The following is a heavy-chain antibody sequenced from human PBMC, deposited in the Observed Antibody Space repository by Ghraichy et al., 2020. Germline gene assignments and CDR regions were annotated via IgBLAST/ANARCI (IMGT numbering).Heavy chain of an antibody. D-gene: IGHD5-24*01. CDR1: GVTFSSYA. CDR3: AIREGDGYPPYYYYGMDV. J-gene: IGHJ6*02. CDR2: IIPIFGTA. Sequence: SVKVSCKASGVTFSSYAISWVRQAPGQGLEWMGGIIPIFGTANYAQKFQGRVTITADESTSTAYMELSSLRSEDTAVYYCAIREGDGYPPYYYYGMDVWGQGTTVPVSS. V-gene: IGHV1-69*13.